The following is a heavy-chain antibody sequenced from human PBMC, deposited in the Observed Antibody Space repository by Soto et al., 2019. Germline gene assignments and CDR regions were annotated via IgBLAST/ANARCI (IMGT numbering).Heavy chain of an antibody. CDR1: GFTFSDYY. Sequence: QRLSCAASGFTFSDYYMSWIRQAPGKGLEWVSYISSSSSYTNYADSVKGRFTISRDNAKNSLYLQMNSLRAEDTAVYYCARAPLQYYYDSSGYYPGLFDYWGQGTLVTVSS. D-gene: IGHD3-22*01. CDR3: ARAPLQYYYDSSGYYPGLFDY. J-gene: IGHJ4*02. CDR2: ISSSSSYT. V-gene: IGHV3-11*06.